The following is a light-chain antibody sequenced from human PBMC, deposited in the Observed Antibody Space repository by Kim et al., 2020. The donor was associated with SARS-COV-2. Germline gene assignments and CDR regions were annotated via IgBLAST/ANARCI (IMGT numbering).Light chain of an antibody. CDR2: GAS. CDR3: QQYESLPFT. Sequence: ASIGDRVILTCQASHYITKYLNWFHQKPGRAPRLLISGASDVDTGVPPRFSGSSSGTHFKLTINSLQPEDVGTYFCQQYESLPFTFGPGTKVDIK. CDR1: HYITKY. V-gene: IGKV1-33*01. J-gene: IGKJ3*01.